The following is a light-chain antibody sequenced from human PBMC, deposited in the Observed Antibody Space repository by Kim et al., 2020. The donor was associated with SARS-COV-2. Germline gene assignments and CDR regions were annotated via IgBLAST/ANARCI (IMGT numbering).Light chain of an antibody. J-gene: IGLJ1*01. Sequence: SVSPGQTASSTGSGDKLGDEYACWYQQKPGQSPVLVIYQDSKRPSGIRERFFGCNSGNTATLTISGTQAMDEADYYCQAWDSSTHVFGTGTKVTVL. CDR2: QDS. CDR1: KLGDEY. CDR3: QAWDSSTHV. V-gene: IGLV3-1*01.